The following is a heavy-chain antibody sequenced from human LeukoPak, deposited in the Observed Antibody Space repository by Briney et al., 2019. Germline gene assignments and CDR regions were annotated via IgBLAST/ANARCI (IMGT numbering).Heavy chain of an antibody. V-gene: IGHV3-74*01. D-gene: IGHD5-18*01. J-gene: IGHJ4*02. CDR3: ARGYSVGDGGYLEH. CDR1: GFTFDTFW. Sequence: PGGSLRLSCAASGFTFDTFWMYWVRQPPGKGLVWVSRINRDGSTTTYADSVKGRFTISRDNAKSTLYLQLSSLRAEDTAVYYCARGYSVGDGGYLEHWGQGALVTVSP. CDR2: INRDGSTT.